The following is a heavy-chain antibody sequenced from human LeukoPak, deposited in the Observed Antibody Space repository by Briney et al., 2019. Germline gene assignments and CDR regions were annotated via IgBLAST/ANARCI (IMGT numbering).Heavy chain of an antibody. CDR2: IKQDGSEK. Sequence: GGSLRLSCAASGFTFSSYWMSWVRQAPGKGLECVANIKQDGSEKYYVDSVRGRFTLSRDNAKNSLYLQMNSLRVEDTAVYYCATSAARAIESWGQGTLVTVSS. CDR3: ATSAARAIES. J-gene: IGHJ4*02. D-gene: IGHD6-25*01. V-gene: IGHV3-7*01. CDR1: GFTFSSYW.